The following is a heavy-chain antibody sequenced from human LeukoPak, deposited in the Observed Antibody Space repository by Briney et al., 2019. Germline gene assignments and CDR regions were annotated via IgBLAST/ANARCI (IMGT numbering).Heavy chain of an antibody. Sequence: GGSLRLSCEASQFTFSRFAMSWIRQAPGTGLEWVSTLSGSGTATYYADSVKGRSTTSRDNSKDTLYLQMDKLRADDTAVYYCAKHLGSHSFLFYYMDVWGTGTSVIVSS. CDR3: AKHLGSHSFLFYYMDV. CDR2: LSGSGTAT. CDR1: QFTFSRFA. V-gene: IGHV3-23*01. J-gene: IGHJ6*03. D-gene: IGHD2-21*01.